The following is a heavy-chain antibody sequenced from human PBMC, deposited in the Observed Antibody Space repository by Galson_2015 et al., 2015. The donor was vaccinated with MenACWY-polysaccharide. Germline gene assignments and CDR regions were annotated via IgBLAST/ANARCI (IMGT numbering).Heavy chain of an antibody. V-gene: IGHV3-9*01. CDR1: GLTFDASA. J-gene: IGHJ4*02. D-gene: IGHD2-15*01. CDR3: AKSPEWYCSGDSCLTLDY. Sequence: SLRLSCAVSGLTFDASAMHWVRQAPGRGLEWLSGISWDRVTIGYADSANGRFTISRDHAKHSLYLQLNSLRTEDTALYYCAKSPEWYCSGDSCLTLDYWGQGTLVTVSS. CDR2: ISWDRVTI.